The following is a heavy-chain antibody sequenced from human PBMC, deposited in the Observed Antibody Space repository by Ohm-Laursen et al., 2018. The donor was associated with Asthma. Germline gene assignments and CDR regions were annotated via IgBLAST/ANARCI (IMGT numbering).Heavy chain of an antibody. CDR3: ARDRGSGSLDY. D-gene: IGHD1-26*01. CDR2: INAGNGNT. Sequence: ASVKVSCKASGYTFTSYAMHWVRQAPGQRLEWMGWINAGNGNTKYSQKFQGRVTMTRGTSTSTVYMELSSLRSEDTAVYYCARDRGSGSLDYWGQGTLVTVSS. J-gene: IGHJ4*02. V-gene: IGHV1-3*01. CDR1: GYTFTSYA.